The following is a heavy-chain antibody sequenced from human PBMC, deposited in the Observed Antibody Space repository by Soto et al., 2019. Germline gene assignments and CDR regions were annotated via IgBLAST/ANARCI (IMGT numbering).Heavy chain of an antibody. D-gene: IGHD3-22*01. CDR1: GFTVSSNY. Sequence: EVLLVETGGGLIQPGGSLRLSCAASGFTVSSNYMSWVRQAPGKGLEWVSVIYSGGSAYYADSVKGRFTISRDNSKNTLYLQMNSLRAEDTAVYYCARDYSSSRYYGMDVWGQGTTVTVSS. CDR2: IYSGGSA. V-gene: IGHV3-53*02. CDR3: ARDYSSSRYYGMDV. J-gene: IGHJ6*02.